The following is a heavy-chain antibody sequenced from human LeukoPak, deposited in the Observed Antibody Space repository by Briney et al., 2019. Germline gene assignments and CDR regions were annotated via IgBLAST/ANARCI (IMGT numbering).Heavy chain of an antibody. CDR1: GVSITSFY. J-gene: IGHJ4*02. D-gene: IGHD2-15*01. V-gene: IGHV4-59*08. CDR2: IYFSGST. CDR3: ASTGYCSGGSCYSNYFDH. Sequence: PSETLSLTCTVCGVSITSFYWSWIRQPPGKGLEWIGYIYFSGSTNYNPSLKSRVTVSLDTTKNQVSLKLSSVSAADTTVYYCASTGYCSGGSCYSNYFDHWGQGTLVTVSS.